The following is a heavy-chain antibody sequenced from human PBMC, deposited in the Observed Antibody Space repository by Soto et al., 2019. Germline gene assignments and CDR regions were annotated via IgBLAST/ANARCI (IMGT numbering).Heavy chain of an antibody. CDR2: ISAYNGNT. CDR1: GYTFTSYG. V-gene: IGHV1-18*01. Sequence: ASVKVSCKASGYTFTSYGISWVRQAPGQGLEWMGWISAYNGNTNYAQKLQGRVTMTTDTSTSTAYMELRSLRSDDTAVYYCARDLDTAMVLYYYYGMDVWGQGTTVTVSS. CDR3: ARDLDTAMVLYYYYGMDV. J-gene: IGHJ6*02. D-gene: IGHD5-18*01.